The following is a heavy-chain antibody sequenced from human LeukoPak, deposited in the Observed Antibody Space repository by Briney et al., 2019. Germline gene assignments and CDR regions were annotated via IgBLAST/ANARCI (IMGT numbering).Heavy chain of an antibody. D-gene: IGHD6-6*01. J-gene: IGHJ2*01. CDR3: ARIGGPARPPPVLVWYFDL. CDR1: GGSFSGYY. V-gene: IGHV4-34*01. Sequence: SETLSLTCAVYGGSFSGYYWSWIRQPPGKGLEWIGEINHSGSTNYNPSLKSRVTISVDTSKNQFSLKLSSVTAADTAVYYCARIGGPARPPPVLVWYFDLWGRGTLVTVSS. CDR2: INHSGST.